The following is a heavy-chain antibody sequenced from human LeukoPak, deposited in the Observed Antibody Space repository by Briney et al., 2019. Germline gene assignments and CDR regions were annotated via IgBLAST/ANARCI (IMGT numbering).Heavy chain of an antibody. CDR2: ISNTGGST. CDR1: GFTFSSYA. D-gene: IGHD2/OR15-2a*01. Sequence: GGSLRLSCAASGFTFSSYALSWVRQAPGKGLGWVSSISNTGGSTYYADSVKGRFTISRDNSKNTLYLQMNSLRAEDTAVYYCAKDPPWYGAEDFYDYWGQGTLVTVSS. CDR3: AKDPPWYGAEDFYDY. J-gene: IGHJ4*02. V-gene: IGHV3-23*01.